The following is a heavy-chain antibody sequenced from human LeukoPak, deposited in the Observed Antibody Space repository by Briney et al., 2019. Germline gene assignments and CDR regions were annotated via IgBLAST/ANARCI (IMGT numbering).Heavy chain of an antibody. D-gene: IGHD3-22*01. CDR3: ARAGRGYYYDSSGDQAFDY. CDR1: GGSISSGGYS. CDR2: IYHSGST. V-gene: IGHV4-30-2*01. J-gene: IGHJ4*02. Sequence: PSQTLSLTCAVSGGSISSGGYSWSWIRQPPGKGLEWIGYIYHSGSTYYNPSLKSRVTISVDRSKNQFSLKLSSVTAADTAVYHCARAGRGYYYDSSGDQAFDYWGQGTLVTVSS.